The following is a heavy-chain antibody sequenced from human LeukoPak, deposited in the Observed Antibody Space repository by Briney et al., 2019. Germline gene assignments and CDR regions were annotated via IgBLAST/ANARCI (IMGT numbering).Heavy chain of an antibody. V-gene: IGHV3-7*01. J-gene: IGHJ4*02. CDR3: ARAVAGISEYYFDY. CDR1: GFTFSSYW. Sequence: QPGGSLRLSCAASGFTFSSYWMSWVRQAPGEGLEWVANIKQDGSEKYYVDSVKGRFTISRDNAKNSLYLQMNSLRAEDTAVYYCARAVAGISEYYFDYWGQGTLVTVSS. D-gene: IGHD6-19*01. CDR2: IKQDGSEK.